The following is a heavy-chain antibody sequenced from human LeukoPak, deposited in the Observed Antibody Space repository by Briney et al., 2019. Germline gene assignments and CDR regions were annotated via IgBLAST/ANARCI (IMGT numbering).Heavy chain of an antibody. Sequence: ASVKVSCKASGYTFTSYGISWVRQAPGQGLEWMGGFDPEDGETIYAQKFQGRVAMTEDTSTDTAYMELSSLRSEDTAVYYCATVAPEDYYLDYWGQGTLVTVSS. J-gene: IGHJ4*02. CDR1: GYTFTSYG. D-gene: IGHD3/OR15-3a*01. V-gene: IGHV1-24*01. CDR3: ATVAPEDYYLDY. CDR2: FDPEDGET.